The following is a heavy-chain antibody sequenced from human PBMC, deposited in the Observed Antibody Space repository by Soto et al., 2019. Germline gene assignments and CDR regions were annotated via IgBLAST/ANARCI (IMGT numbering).Heavy chain of an antibody. J-gene: IGHJ4*02. V-gene: IGHV4-59*01. CDR2: IYYSGST. D-gene: IGHD2-21*02. Sequence: SETLSLTCTVSGGSISRYYWSWIRQPPGKGLEWIGYIYYSGSTNYNPSLKSRVTISVDTSKNQFSLKLSSVTAADTAVYYCARDLSDSGFDYWGQGTLVTVSS. CDR3: ARDLSDSGFDY. CDR1: GGSISRYY.